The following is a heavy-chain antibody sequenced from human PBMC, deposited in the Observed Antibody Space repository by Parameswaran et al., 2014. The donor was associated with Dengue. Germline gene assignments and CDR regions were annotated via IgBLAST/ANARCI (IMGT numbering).Heavy chain of an antibody. J-gene: IGHJ3*02. CDR2: IYYSGST. D-gene: IGHD3-16*01. CDR3: ARHRRGKTDAFDI. V-gene: IGHV4-39*01. Sequence: PPGKGLEWIGSIYYSGSTYYNPSLKSRVTISVDTSKNQFSLKLSSVTAADTAVYYCARHRRGKTDAFDIWGQGTMVTVSS.